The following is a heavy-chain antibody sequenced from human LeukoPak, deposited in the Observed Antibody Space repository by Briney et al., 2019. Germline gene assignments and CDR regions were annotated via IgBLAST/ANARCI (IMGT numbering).Heavy chain of an antibody. D-gene: IGHD4-23*01. CDR3: ATSADSPGNS. V-gene: IGHV3-7*01. CDR2: LKQDGSVK. J-gene: IGHJ4*02. Sequence: PGGSLRLSCVASEFTFSTYWMSWVRQAPGRGLEWVANLKQDGSVKHYVDSVKGRFTTSRDNAKNSLYLQMTNLRAEDTAVYYCATSADSPGNSWGQGTLITVSS. CDR1: EFTFSTYW.